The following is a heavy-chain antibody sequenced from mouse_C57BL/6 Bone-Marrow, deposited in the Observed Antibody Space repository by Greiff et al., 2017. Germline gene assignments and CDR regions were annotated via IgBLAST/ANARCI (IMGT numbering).Heavy chain of an antibody. CDR1: GYTFTSYW. CDR2: IDPSDSYT. J-gene: IGHJ1*03. CDR3: ARPEDYWYFDV. V-gene: IGHV1-69*01. Sequence: QVQLQQPGAELVMPGASVKLSCKASGYTFTSYWMHWVKQRPGQGLEWIGEIDPSDSYTNYNQKFKGKSTLTVDKSSSTAYMQLSSLTSEDSAVYYCARPEDYWYFDVWGTGTTVTVSS.